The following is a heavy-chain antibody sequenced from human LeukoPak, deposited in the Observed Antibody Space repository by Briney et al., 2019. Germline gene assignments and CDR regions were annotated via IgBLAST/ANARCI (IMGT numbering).Heavy chain of an antibody. CDR2: ISNNGGST. CDR1: GFTFNSYA. J-gene: IGHJ4*02. CDR3: VKDDTPSRMVTRKTFDY. V-gene: IGHV3-64D*09. D-gene: IGHD2-21*02. Sequence: GGSLRLSCSASGFTFNSYAIHWVRQAPGKGLEYVSAISNNGGSTYYADSVKGRFTISRDNSKSTLYLQMSSLRAEDTAVYYCVKDDTPSRMVTRKTFDYWGQGTLVTVSS.